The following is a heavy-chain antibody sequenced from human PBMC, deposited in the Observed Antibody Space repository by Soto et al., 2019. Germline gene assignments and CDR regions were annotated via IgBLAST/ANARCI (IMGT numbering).Heavy chain of an antibody. CDR2: INGGGDSK. J-gene: IGHJ1*01. Sequence: GGSLRLSCAVSGFTFRSSPMSWVRRAPGKGLEWVSGINGGGDSKYYAESVRGRFTITRDNSKNTLHLQMNSLRAEDTAVYYCAKDGIPCSGGSCYCEYFQHWGQGTLVTVSS. CDR3: AKDGIPCSGGSCYCEYFQH. D-gene: IGHD2-15*01. CDR1: GFTFRSSP. V-gene: IGHV3-23*01.